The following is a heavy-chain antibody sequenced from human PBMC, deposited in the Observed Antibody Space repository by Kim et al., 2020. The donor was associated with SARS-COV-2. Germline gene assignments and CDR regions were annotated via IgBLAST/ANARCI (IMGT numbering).Heavy chain of an antibody. J-gene: IGHJ4*02. D-gene: IGHD3-3*01. CDR3: AKEDPFGVVIIYPTHFDY. V-gene: IGHV3-23*01. CDR1: GFTFSSYA. CDR2: ISGSGGST. Sequence: GGSLRLSCAASGFTFSSYAMSWVRQAPGKGLEWVSAISGSGGSTYYADSVKGRFTISRDNSKNTLYLQMNSLRAEDTAVYYCAKEDPFGVVIIYPTHFDYWGQGTLVTVSS.